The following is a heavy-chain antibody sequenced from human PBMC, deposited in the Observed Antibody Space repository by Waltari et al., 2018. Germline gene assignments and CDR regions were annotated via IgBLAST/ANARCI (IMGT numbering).Heavy chain of an antibody. Sequence: QVHLQESGPGLVKPSETLSLTCTVSGGSIRDYCWTWIRQSAGKELEWIGRICHIGITNYHPSLRSRVTMSLDTSKNQFYLMMQTVTAAETAVYYCARAKVSLYYGVEVWGPGTTVTVSS. V-gene: IGHV4-4*07. CDR1: GGSIRDYC. CDR3: ARAKVSLYYGVEV. CDR2: ICHIGIT. J-gene: IGHJ6*02.